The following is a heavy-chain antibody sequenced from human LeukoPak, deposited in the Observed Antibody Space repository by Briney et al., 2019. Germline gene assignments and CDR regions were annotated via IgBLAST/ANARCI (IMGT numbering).Heavy chain of an antibody. CDR1: GYNFTNYW. J-gene: IGHJ4*02. D-gene: IGHD3-10*01. Sequence: GESLKISCKGSGYNFTNYWIGWVRQMPGKGLEWMESIYPGDSDTRYSPSFQGQVTISADKSISPAYLQWSSLKASDTAMYYCVRHLTMVRGVVIIFHIDYWGQGTLVTVSS. CDR2: IYPGDSDT. V-gene: IGHV5-51*01. CDR3: VRHLTMVRGVVIIFHIDY.